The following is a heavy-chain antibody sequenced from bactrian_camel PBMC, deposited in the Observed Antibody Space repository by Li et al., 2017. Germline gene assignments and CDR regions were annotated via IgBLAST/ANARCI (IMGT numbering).Heavy chain of an antibody. D-gene: IGHD1*01. V-gene: IGHV3S40*01. J-gene: IGHJ6*01. Sequence: DVQLVESGGGSVQAGGSLRLSCELSGITEGANCIGWFRQAPGKEREGVAAIMILGATTYYADSVKGRFTISQDNAKNTVYLQMNDLRPEDTAMYFCAARPINTRDCVAGGPAEFGYWGQGTQVTVS. CDR1: GITEGANC. CDR2: IMILGATT. CDR3: AARPINTRDCVAGGPAEFGY.